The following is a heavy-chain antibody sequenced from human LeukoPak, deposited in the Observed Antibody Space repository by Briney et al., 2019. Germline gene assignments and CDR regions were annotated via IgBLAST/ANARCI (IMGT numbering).Heavy chain of an antibody. CDR1: GYTFTSYA. CDR3: ARDGGWKAYSSSWYGFDY. J-gene: IGHJ4*02. D-gene: IGHD6-13*01. V-gene: IGHV1-3*03. Sequence: ASVKVSCKASGYTFTSYAMHWVRQAPGQRLEWMGWINAGNGNTKYSQEFQGRVTITRDTSASTAYMELSSLRSEDMAVYYCARDGGWKAYSSSWYGFDYWGQGTLVTVSS. CDR2: INAGNGNT.